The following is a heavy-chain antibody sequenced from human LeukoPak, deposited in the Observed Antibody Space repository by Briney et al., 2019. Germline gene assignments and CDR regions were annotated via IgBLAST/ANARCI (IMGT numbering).Heavy chain of an antibody. CDR2: IIPIFGTA. CDR1: GYTFTGYY. J-gene: IGHJ4*02. CDR3: ASVNPNQEK. Sequence: SVKVSCKASGYTFTGYYMHWVRQAPGQGLEWMGRIIPIFGTANYAQKFQGRVTITADKSTSTAYMELSSLRSEDTAVYYCASVNPNQEKWGQGTLVTVSS. V-gene: IGHV1-69*06.